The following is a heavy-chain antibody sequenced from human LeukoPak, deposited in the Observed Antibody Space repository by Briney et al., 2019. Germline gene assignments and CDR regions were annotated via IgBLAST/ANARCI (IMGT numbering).Heavy chain of an antibody. CDR3: ASLKDGYSTFGY. CDR1: GGSISSGGYS. CDR2: IYHSGST. Sequence: SETLSLTCAVSGGSISSGGYSWSWIRQPPGKGLEWIGYIYHSGSTYYNPSLKSRVTISVDRSKNQFSLKLSSVTAADTAVYYCASLKDGYSTFGYWGQGTLVTVSS. V-gene: IGHV4-30-2*01. D-gene: IGHD5-24*01. J-gene: IGHJ4*02.